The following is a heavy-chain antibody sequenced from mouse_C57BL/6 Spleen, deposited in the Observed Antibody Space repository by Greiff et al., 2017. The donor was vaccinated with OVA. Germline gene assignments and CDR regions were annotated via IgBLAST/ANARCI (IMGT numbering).Heavy chain of an antibody. CDR2: IYPGSGST. CDR1: GYTFTSYW. Sequence: QVHVKQPGAELVKPGASVKMSCKASGYTFTSYWITWVKQRPGQGLEWIGDIYPGSGSTNYNEKFKSKATLTVDTSSSTAYMQLSSLTSEDSAVYYCARSKDYDGFAYWGQGTLVTVSA. V-gene: IGHV1-55*01. J-gene: IGHJ3*01. D-gene: IGHD2-4*01. CDR3: ARSKDYDGFAY.